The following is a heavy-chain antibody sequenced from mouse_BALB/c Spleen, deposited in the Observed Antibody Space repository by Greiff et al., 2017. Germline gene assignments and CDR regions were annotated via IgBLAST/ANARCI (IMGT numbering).Heavy chain of an antibody. CDR3: ARSEGYAMDY. J-gene: IGHJ4*01. CDR2: IAPGSGST. Sequence: LVKPGASVKLSCKASGYTFTSYWINWIKQRPGQGIEWIGRIAPGSGSTYYNEMFKGKATLTVDTSSSTAYIQLSSLSSEDSAVYFCARSEGYAMDYWGQGTSVTVSA. CDR1: GYTFTSYW. V-gene: IGHV1S41*01.